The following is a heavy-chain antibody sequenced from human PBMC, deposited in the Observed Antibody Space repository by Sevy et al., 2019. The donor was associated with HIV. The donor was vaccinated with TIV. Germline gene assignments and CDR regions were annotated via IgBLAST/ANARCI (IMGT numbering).Heavy chain of an antibody. D-gene: IGHD3-16*01. CDR2: ISYDGNNK. CDR3: ARDGSSGGLFIKDYYYFGMDV. CDR1: GFTFSSYA. V-gene: IGHV3-30*04. J-gene: IGHJ6*02. Sequence: GGSLRLSCAASGFTFSSYAMHWVRQAPGKGLEWVAVISYDGNNKYHADSVKDRFTISRDNSKNTLYLQMNSLRAEDTDVYYCARDGSSGGLFIKDYYYFGMDVWGQGTTVTVSS.